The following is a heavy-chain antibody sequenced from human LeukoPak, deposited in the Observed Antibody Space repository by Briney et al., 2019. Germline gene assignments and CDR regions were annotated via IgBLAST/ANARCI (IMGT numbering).Heavy chain of an antibody. J-gene: IGHJ4*02. V-gene: IGHV3-7*01. D-gene: IGHD3-22*01. Sequence: PGGSLRLSCAASGFTFSDYYMSWIRQAPGKGLKWVANIKQDGSEKYYVDSVKGRFTISRDNAKNSLYLQMNSLRAEDTAVYYCARVRYYDSSGYYYYFDYWGQGTLVTVSS. CDR3: ARVRYYDSSGYYYYFDY. CDR2: IKQDGSEK. CDR1: GFTFSDYY.